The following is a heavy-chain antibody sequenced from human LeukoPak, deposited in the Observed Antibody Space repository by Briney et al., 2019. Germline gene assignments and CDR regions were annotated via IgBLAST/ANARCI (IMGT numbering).Heavy chain of an antibody. CDR2: IYYSGST. D-gene: IGHD2/OR15-2a*01. CDR3: AGHHPRNTVDF. CDR1: GGSITSYY. J-gene: IGHJ4*02. Sequence: SETLSLTCTVSGGSITSYYWSWIRQPPGKGLEWIGYIYYSGSTNYNPPLKSRVTISVETSKNQFSLKLSSVTAADTAVYYCAGHHPRNTVDFWGQGTLVTVSS. V-gene: IGHV4-59*08.